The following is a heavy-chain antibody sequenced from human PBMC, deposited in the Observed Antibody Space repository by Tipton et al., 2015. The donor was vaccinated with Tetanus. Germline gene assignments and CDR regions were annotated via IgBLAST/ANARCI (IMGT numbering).Heavy chain of an antibody. D-gene: IGHD3-3*01. J-gene: IGHJ4*02. Sequence: TLSLTCAVSGVSISSSTYFWGWIRQPPGKGLEWIGHIFYTGSRHYSPSFESRVTISVDTSKNQFSLNLSSVTAAGTAVYFCVRANYEFPKKGPFDYWGPGSLVIVSS. CDR2: IFYTGSR. CDR1: GVSISSSTYF. V-gene: IGHV4-39*01. CDR3: VRANYEFPKKGPFDY.